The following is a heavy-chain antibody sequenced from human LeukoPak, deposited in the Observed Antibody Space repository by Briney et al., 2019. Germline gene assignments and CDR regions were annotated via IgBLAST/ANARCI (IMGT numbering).Heavy chain of an antibody. D-gene: IGHD2-2*01. CDR3: ARVPRGGYCSSTSCYAGSAFDI. J-gene: IGHJ3*02. CDR2: IYHSGST. V-gene: IGHV4-4*02. Sequence: SETLSLTCAVSGGSISSSNWWSWVRQPPGKGLEWIGEIYHSGSTNYNPSLKSRVTISVDKSKSQFSLKLNSVTAADTAVYYCARVPRGGYCSSTSCYAGSAFDIWGQGTMVTVSS. CDR1: GGSISSSNW.